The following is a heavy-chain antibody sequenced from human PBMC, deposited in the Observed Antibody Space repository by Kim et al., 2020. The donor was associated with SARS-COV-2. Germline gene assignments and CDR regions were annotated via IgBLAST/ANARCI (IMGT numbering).Heavy chain of an antibody. D-gene: IGHD6-13*01. CDR1: GFTFSDYY. V-gene: IGHV3-11*05. Sequence: GGSLRLSCAASGFTFSDYYMSWIRQAPGKGLEWVSYISSTTSYTKYADSVKGRFTISRDNAKNSLYLQMNSLRAEVTAVYYCARVSSGSSSWYWFDPWGPGTLVTVSS. CDR3: ARVSSGSSSWYWFDP. J-gene: IGHJ5*02. CDR2: ISSTTSYT.